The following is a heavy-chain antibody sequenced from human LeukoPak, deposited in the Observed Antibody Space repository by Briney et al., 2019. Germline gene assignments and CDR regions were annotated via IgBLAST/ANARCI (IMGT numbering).Heavy chain of an antibody. CDR2: ISDDGSNT. V-gene: IGHV3-30*18. CDR3: AKDADTATIIYWYFDL. CDR1: GFTLSSFG. Sequence: GRSLRLSCTASGFTLSSFGMHWVRQAPGKGLEWVAVISDDGSNTYYADSVKGRFTISRDNSKNTLYLQMNSLRAEGTAVYYCAKDADTATIIYWYFDLWGRGTLVTVSS. D-gene: IGHD5-18*01. J-gene: IGHJ2*01.